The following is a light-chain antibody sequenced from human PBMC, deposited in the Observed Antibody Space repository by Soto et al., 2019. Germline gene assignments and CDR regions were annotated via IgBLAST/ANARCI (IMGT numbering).Light chain of an antibody. Sequence: DIQMTQSPSSLSASVGDRVTITCQASQDIYNYLNWYQQKPGKAPKLLIYDASTLKTGVPSRFSGSGSGTDFTFTISSLQPEDIATYYCQQYTIAPITSGQGTRLEIK. V-gene: IGKV1-33*01. CDR2: DAS. J-gene: IGKJ5*01. CDR3: QQYTIAPIT. CDR1: QDIYNY.